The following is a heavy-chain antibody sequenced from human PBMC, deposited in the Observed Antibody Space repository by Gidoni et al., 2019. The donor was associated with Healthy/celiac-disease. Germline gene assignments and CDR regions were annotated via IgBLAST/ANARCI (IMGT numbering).Heavy chain of an antibody. CDR1: GYTFTSYD. D-gene: IGHD3-16*02. CDR2: LNPNSGNT. Sequence: QVQLVQSGAEVKKPGASVKVSRKASGYTFTSYDINWVRQGTGQGLEWMGGLNPNSGNTGYAQKFQGRVTMTRNTSISTAYLELSSLRSEDTAVYCCASGLLWGSYRYGMDVWGQGTTVTVSS. V-gene: IGHV1-8*01. J-gene: IGHJ6*02. CDR3: ASGLLWGSYRYGMDV.